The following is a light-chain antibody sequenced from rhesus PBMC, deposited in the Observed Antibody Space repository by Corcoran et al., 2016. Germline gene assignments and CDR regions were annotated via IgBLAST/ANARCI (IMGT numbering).Light chain of an antibody. V-gene: IGLV3-29*01. Sequence: SYDVTQPRSVSVSPGQTASITCGADNIGSKNVHWYQQKPAKAPVLVIYSDSDPPSGIPERFSGSNLGNIATLTISGVEAGDEADSYCQVWYSCSDHPIFGAGTRLTVL. CDR3: QVWYSCSDHPI. CDR1: NIGSKN. CDR2: SDS. J-gene: IGLJ1*01.